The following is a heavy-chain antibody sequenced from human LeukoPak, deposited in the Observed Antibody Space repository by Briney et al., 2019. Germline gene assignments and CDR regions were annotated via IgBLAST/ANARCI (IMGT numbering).Heavy chain of an antibody. CDR1: GGSISIISYY. D-gene: IGHD5-18*01. V-gene: IGHV4-39*07. CDR3: ARVGYSYGYDY. CDR2: IHYSGST. J-gene: IGHJ4*02. Sequence: SETLSLTCTVSGGSISIISYYWSWICQPPGKGLEWIGTIHYSGSTYYNPSLKSRVTISVDTSKNQFSLKLSSVTAADTAVYYCARVGYSYGYDYWGQGTLVTVSS.